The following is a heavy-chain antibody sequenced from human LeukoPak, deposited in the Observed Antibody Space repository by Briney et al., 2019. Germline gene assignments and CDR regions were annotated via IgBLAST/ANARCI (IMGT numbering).Heavy chain of an antibody. CDR3: ARGRRYYDSQGYYGMDV. CDR1: GGSISSGSYY. J-gene: IGHJ6*02. V-gene: IGHV4-61*02. Sequence: PSQTLSLTCTVSGGSISSGSYYWSWIRQPAGKGLEWIGRIYTSGSTNYNPSLKSRVTISVDTSKNQFSLKLSSVTAADTAVYYCARGRRYYDSQGYYGMDVWGQGTTVTVSS. CDR2: IYTSGST. D-gene: IGHD3-22*01.